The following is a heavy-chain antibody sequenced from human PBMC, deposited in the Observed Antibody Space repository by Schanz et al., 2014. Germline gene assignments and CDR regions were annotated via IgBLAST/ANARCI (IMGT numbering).Heavy chain of an antibody. CDR2: VCYDGSKK. CDR1: RFAFSNCG. D-gene: IGHD1-7*01. CDR3: ASLIGTTSAHFYGMDV. J-gene: IGHJ6*02. V-gene: IGHV3-33*01. Sequence: QAQLVESGGGVVQPGGSLRLSCAASRFAFSNCGMHWVRQAPGKGLEWVAVVCYDGSKKYYADSVKGRFTTSRDNSKNTMYLQMNSLRAEDTAVYFCASLIGTTSAHFYGMDVWGQGTTVTVSS.